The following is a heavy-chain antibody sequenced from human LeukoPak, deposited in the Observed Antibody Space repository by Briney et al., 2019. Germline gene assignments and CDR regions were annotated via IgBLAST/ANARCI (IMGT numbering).Heavy chain of an antibody. CDR1: GFNFSTYG. CDR2: ISGSGGST. CDR3: AKARRIQLWSPYYYGMDV. D-gene: IGHD5-18*01. Sequence: QPGRSLRLSCAASGFNFSTYGMHWVRQAPGKGLEWVSAISGSGGSTYYADSVKGRFTISRDNSKNTLYLQMNSLRAEDTAVYYCAKARRIQLWSPYYYGMDVWGQGTTVTVSS. V-gene: IGHV3-23*01. J-gene: IGHJ6*02.